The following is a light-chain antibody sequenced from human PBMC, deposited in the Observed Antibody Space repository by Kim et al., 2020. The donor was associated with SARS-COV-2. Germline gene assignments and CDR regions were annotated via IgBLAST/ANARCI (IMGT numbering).Light chain of an antibody. CDR2: EAS. CDR1: QSISRW. Sequence: ASIGDRVTITCRASQSISRWLAWYQQKPGKAPNLLIYEASSLETGVPSRFSASGSGTQFTLTISSLQPDDFATYYCQQYKRYSLDSFGPGTKLEI. CDR3: QQYKRYSLDS. J-gene: IGKJ2*03. V-gene: IGKV1-5*03.